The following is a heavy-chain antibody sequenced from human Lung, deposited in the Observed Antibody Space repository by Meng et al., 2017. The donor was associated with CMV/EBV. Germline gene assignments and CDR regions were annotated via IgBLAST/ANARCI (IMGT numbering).Heavy chain of an antibody. Sequence: LRLSCAASGFTLSSYSMDWVRQAPGKGLEWVSSISSSSYIYYADSVKGRFTISRDNAKNSLYLQMNSLRAEDTAVYYCARGRQLDNYWGQGTLVTVSS. V-gene: IGHV3-21*01. J-gene: IGHJ4*02. CDR3: ARGRQLDNY. CDR1: GFTLSSYS. CDR2: ISSSSYI. D-gene: IGHD6-6*01.